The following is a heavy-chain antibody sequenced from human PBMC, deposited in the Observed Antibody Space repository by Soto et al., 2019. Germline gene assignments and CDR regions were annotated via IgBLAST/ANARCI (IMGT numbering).Heavy chain of an antibody. D-gene: IGHD3-16*02. CDR2: IYYSGST. CDR1: GGSVSSYY. Sequence: QVQLQESGPGLVKPSEILSLTCTGSGGSVSSYYWSWIRQPPGKGLEWIGYIYYSGSTNYNPSLKSRVTISVDTSKNQISLKLSSVTAADTAVYYCARRYRGNFDYWGQGTLVTVSS. J-gene: IGHJ4*02. V-gene: IGHV4-59*02. CDR3: ARRYRGNFDY.